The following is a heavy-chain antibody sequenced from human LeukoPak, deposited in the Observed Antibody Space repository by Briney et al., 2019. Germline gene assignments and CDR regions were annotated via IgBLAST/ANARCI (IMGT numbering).Heavy chain of an antibody. J-gene: IGHJ5*02. Sequence: GGSLRLSCAASGFTFSSYAMTWVRQAPGKGLEWVSAISGNGGSTYYADSVRGRFTISRDNSKNTLYLQMNSLRAEDTAVYYCAKGGPVGFDPWGQGTLVTVSS. CDR3: AKGGPVGFDP. CDR1: GFTFSSYA. V-gene: IGHV3-23*01. D-gene: IGHD3-10*01. CDR2: ISGNGGST.